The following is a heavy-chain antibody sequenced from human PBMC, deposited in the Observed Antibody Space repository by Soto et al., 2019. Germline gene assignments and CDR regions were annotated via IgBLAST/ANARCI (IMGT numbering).Heavy chain of an antibody. V-gene: IGHV3-72*01. D-gene: IGHD2-21*02. Sequence: GRSLRLSCAASGFTFSDHYMDWFRQAPGKGLELVGRIRNKANSYTTEYAASVKGRFTISRDDSKNSLYLQMNSLKTEDTAVYYCARSSLVTAHLYNYDYGGQGTLVTVSS. CDR3: ARSSLVTAHLYNYDY. CDR2: IRNKANSYTT. J-gene: IGHJ4*01. CDR1: GFTFSDHY.